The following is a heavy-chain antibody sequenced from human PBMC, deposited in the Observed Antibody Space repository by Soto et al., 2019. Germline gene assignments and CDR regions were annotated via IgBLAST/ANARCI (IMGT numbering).Heavy chain of an antibody. V-gene: IGHV4-39*01. CDR3: ARQVVRGRSVVGTAPTRPDMNWFDP. Sequence: KPSETLSLTCTVSGGSISSSSYYWGRIRQPPGKGLEWIGSIYYSGSTCYTPSLKSRVTISVDTSKNQFSLMLSSVTAADTAVYYCARQVVRGRSVVGTAPTRPDMNWFDPWGQGTLVTVSS. D-gene: IGHD2-21*02. J-gene: IGHJ5*02. CDR2: IYYSGST. CDR1: GGSISSSSYY.